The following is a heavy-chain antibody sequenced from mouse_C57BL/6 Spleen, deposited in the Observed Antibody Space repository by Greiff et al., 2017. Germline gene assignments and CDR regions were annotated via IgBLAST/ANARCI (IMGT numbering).Heavy chain of an antibody. CDR2: IWSGGST. CDR3: ARNDYGFAY. CDR1: GFSLTSYG. D-gene: IGHD2-4*01. V-gene: IGHV2-2*01. Sequence: VKLMESGPGLVQPSQCLSITCTVSGFSLTSYGVHWVRQSPGKGLEWLGVIWSGGSTDYNAAFISRLSISKDNSKSQVFFKMNSLQADDTALYYCARNDYGFAYWGQGTLVTVSA. J-gene: IGHJ3*01.